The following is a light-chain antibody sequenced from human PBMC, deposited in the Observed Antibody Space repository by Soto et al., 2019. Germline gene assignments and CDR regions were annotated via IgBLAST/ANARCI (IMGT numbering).Light chain of an antibody. CDR2: IND. CDR1: SSNIGDNP. J-gene: IGLJ1*01. CDR3: AAWDDSLSAL. V-gene: IGLV1-44*01. Sequence: QSVLTQPPSASGTPGQTVTISCSGSSSNIGDNPVNWYQQLPGAAPKLLIYINDQRPSGVPDRFSGSKSGTSASLAISGLQPEDEADYYCAAWDDSLSALFGTGTKVTVL.